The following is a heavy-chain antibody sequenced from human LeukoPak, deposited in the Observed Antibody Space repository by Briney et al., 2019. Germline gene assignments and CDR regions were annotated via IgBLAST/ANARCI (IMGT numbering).Heavy chain of an antibody. J-gene: IGHJ4*02. CDR1: GFSFSNSW. Sequence: GGSLRLSCAASGFSFSNSWMSWVRQAPGKGLEWVANIKQDGSERYYVDSVKGRFTISRDNTKNSLYLQMDSLRAEDTAVYYCARATARASHFDYWGQGTLVTVSS. CDR2: IKQDGSER. V-gene: IGHV3-7*01. CDR3: ARATARASHFDY. D-gene: IGHD4-17*01.